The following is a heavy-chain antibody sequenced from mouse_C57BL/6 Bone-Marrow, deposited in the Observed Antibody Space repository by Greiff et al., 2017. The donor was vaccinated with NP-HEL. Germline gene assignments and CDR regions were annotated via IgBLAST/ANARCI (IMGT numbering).Heavy chain of an antibody. CDR3: ARGGGSSSYYYAMDY. J-gene: IGHJ4*01. Sequence: VQLQQSGPELVKPGASVKISCKASGYAFSSSWMNWVKQRPGKGLEWIGRIYPGDGDTNYNGKFKGKATLTADKSSSTAYMQLSSLTSEDSAFYFCARGGGSSSYYYAMDYWGQGTSVTVSS. V-gene: IGHV1-82*01. CDR1: GYAFSSSW. CDR2: IYPGDGDT. D-gene: IGHD1-1*01.